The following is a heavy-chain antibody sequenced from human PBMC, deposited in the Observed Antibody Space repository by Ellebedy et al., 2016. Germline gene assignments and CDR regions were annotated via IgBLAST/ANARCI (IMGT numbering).Heavy chain of an antibody. D-gene: IGHD2-15*01. V-gene: IGHV3-48*01. Sequence: GESLKISXATSGFDFSSYFMNWVRQAPGKGLEWVAGISSSSSAIYYSESTKGRFTVSRDNMKSSLFLDISNLRAEDTAVYFCAKWGVRDYCSGGNCYPHGLDVWGQGTTVIVSS. CDR1: GFDFSSYF. CDR3: AKWGVRDYCSGGNCYPHGLDV. CDR2: ISSSSSAI. J-gene: IGHJ6*02.